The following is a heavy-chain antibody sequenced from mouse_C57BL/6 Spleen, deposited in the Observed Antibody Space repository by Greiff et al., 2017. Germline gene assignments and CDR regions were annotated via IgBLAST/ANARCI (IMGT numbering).Heavy chain of an antibody. Sequence: VQLQQSGAELVRPGTSVKLSCKASGYAFTNYLIEWVKQRPGQGLEWIGVINPGSGGTNYNEKFKGKATLTADKSSSTAYMQLSSLTSEDSAVYFCARSDYGGFAYWGQGTLVTVSA. D-gene: IGHD2-4*01. CDR3: ARSDYGGFAY. V-gene: IGHV1-54*01. CDR2: INPGSGGT. CDR1: GYAFTNYL. J-gene: IGHJ3*01.